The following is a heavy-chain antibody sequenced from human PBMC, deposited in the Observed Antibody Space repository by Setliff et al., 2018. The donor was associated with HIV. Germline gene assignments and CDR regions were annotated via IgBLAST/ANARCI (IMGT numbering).Heavy chain of an antibody. CDR1: GGSISSYY. J-gene: IGHJ5*02. Sequence: LSLTCTVSGGSISSYYWSWIRQPPGKGLECIGYIYYSGSTNYNPSLKSRVTISVDTSKNQFSLKLSSVTAADTAVYYCARLSIFGVASKGWFDPWGQGTLVTVSS. D-gene: IGHD3-3*01. CDR3: ARLSIFGVASKGWFDP. CDR2: IYYSGST. V-gene: IGHV4-59*08.